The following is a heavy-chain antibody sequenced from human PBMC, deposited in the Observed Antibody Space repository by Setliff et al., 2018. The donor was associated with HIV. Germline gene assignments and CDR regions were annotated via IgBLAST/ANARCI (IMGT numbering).Heavy chain of an antibody. Sequence: LRLSCAASGFTFRSYAMSWVRQAPGKGLEWVSVMSGSGVSTHYVDSVKGRFTISRDNSKNTLYLQMNTLRAEDTAIYYCAKQMKSMGPYDGFDIWGQGTMVTVSS. D-gene: IGHD3-10*01. J-gene: IGHJ3*02. V-gene: IGHV3-23*01. CDR3: AKQMKSMGPYDGFDI. CDR1: GFTFRSYA. CDR2: MSGSGVST.